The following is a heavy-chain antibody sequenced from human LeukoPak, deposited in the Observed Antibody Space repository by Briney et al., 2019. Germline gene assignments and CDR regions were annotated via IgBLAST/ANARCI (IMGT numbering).Heavy chain of an antibody. D-gene: IGHD3-22*01. CDR2: ISSRSDTI. V-gene: IGHV3-48*01. CDR3: ARAGSIVYYDSSGLCDY. J-gene: IGHJ4*02. Sequence: GGSLRLSCAASGFTFNTDSLNWVRQAPGKGLELVSYISSRSDTIYYAGSVKGRFTISRENAQNSLYLQMNSLRAEDTAVYYCARAGSIVYYDSSGLCDYWGQGTLVTVSS. CDR1: GFTFNTDS.